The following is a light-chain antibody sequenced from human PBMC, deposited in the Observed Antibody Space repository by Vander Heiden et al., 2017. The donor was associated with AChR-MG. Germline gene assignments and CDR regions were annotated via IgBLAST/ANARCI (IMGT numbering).Light chain of an antibody. CDR2: GAS. Sequence: EILLTQSPATLSVSPGESATLSCSASHSVSSNLARYQQKPGQAPRLLIYGASTRAIGIPARFSGSGSGIEFTLTSSSLQYEDFEVYYLQQNNNWLPFGPGTRLDIK. V-gene: IGKV3-15*01. CDR3: QQNNNWLP. J-gene: IGKJ5*01. CDR1: HSVSSN.